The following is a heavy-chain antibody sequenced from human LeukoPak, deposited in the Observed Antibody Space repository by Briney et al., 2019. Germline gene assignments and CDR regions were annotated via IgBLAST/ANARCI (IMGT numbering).Heavy chain of an antibody. CDR1: GFTVSSNY. CDR2: IYSGGNT. J-gene: IGHJ5*02. CDR3: ARDQGGSGSDWFDP. D-gene: IGHD3-10*01. Sequence: GGSLRLSCAASGFTVSSNYMSWVRQAPGKGLEWVSVIYSGGNTYYADSVKGRFTISRDNSKNTLYLQMNSLRAEDTAVYYCARDQGGSGSDWFDPWGQGTLVTVSS. V-gene: IGHV3-66*01.